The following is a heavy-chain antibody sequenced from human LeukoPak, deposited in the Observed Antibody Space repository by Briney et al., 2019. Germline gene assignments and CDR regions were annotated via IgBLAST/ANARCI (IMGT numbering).Heavy chain of an antibody. D-gene: IGHD5-24*01. CDR2: IRYDGSNE. Sequence: QSGGSLRLSCAASGFTFSSYGMHWVRQAPGKGLEWVAFIRYDGSNELYVDSVKGRFTISRDNSKNTLYLQMNSLRAEDTAVYYCAKGGDGYNYGSYFDYWGQGTLVTVSS. V-gene: IGHV3-30*02. CDR3: AKGGDGYNYGSYFDY. CDR1: GFTFSSYG. J-gene: IGHJ4*02.